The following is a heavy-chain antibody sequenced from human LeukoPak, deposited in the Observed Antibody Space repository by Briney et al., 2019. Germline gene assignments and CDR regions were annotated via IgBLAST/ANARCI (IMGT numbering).Heavy chain of an antibody. J-gene: IGHJ3*02. D-gene: IGHD3-10*01. Sequence: GGSLRLSCAASGFTFSSYGMHWVRQAPGKGLEWVAVISYDGSNKYYADSVKGRFTISRDNSKNTLYLQMNSLRAEDTAVYYCAKDLPGVLLWFGEPSGAFDIWGQGTMVTVSS. V-gene: IGHV3-30*18. CDR2: ISYDGSNK. CDR1: GFTFSSYG. CDR3: AKDLPGVLLWFGEPSGAFDI.